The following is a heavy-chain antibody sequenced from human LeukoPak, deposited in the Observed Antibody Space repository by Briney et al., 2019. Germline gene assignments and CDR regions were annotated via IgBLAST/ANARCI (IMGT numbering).Heavy chain of an antibody. CDR1: GGSISSSSYY. V-gene: IGHV4-61*01. CDR3: ARLPSSSWPTYYYYGMDV. Sequence: SETLSLTCTVSGGSISSSSYYWSWIRQPPGKGLEWIGYIYYSGSTNYNPSLKSRVTISVDTSKNQFSLKLSSVTAADTAVYYCARLPSSSWPTYYYYGMDVWGQGTTVTVSS. CDR2: IYYSGST. D-gene: IGHD6-13*01. J-gene: IGHJ6*02.